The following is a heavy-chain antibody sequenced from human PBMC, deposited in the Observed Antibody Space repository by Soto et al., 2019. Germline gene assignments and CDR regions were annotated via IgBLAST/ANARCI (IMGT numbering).Heavy chain of an antibody. CDR1: GGSISSYY. Sequence: SETLSLTCTVSGGSISSYYWSWIRQPPGKGLEWIGHIYYSGSTKYSPSLKSRVTISVDTSKNQFSLKLSSVTAADTAVYYCARQSCSSNSCYSGVSWFDPWGQGTLVTV. CDR2: IYYSGST. CDR3: ARQSCSSNSCYSGVSWFDP. J-gene: IGHJ5*02. V-gene: IGHV4-59*08. D-gene: IGHD2-2*01.